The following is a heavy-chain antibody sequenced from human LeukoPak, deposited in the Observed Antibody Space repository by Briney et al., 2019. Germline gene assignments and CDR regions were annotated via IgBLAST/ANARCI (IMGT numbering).Heavy chain of an antibody. V-gene: IGHV4-39*01. CDR3: ARYGRRGLLDAFDI. Sequence: PSETLSLTCTVSGGSLNTPNYYWGWIRQTPGKGLEWIGNIFYSGSTYYNPSLKSRVTISVDTSKNQFSLKLSSLTAADTAVYYCARYGRRGLLDAFDIWGQGTMVTVSS. CDR1: GGSLNTPNYY. J-gene: IGHJ3*02. CDR2: IFYSGST. D-gene: IGHD2-15*01.